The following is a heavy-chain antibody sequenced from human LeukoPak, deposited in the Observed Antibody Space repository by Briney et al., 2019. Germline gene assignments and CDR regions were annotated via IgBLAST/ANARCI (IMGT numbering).Heavy chain of an antibody. D-gene: IGHD3-3*01. Sequence: ASLKVSCKVSGYTLTGYYIHWVRQAPGQGLEWMGWINPNSGGTNYAQKFQGRVTMTRDTSISTAYMELSSLRSDDTAVYYCARGSRPGVVNHDAFDTWGQGTMVTVSS. J-gene: IGHJ3*02. CDR1: GYTLTGYY. CDR3: ARGSRPGVVNHDAFDT. V-gene: IGHV1-2*02. CDR2: INPNSGGT.